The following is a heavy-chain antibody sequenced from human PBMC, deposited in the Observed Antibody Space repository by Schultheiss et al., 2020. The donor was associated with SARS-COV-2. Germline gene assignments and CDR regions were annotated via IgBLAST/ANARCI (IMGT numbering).Heavy chain of an antibody. V-gene: IGHV4-34*01. D-gene: IGHD6-13*01. J-gene: IGHJ6*02. Sequence: SETLSLTCAVYGGSFSGYFWTWIRQSPGKGLEWIGEINHSGSTNYNPSLKSRVTISVDTSKNQFSLKLSSVTAADTAVYYCARGRAGDSSIRSPVMDVWGQGTTVTVSS. CDR2: INHSGST. CDR3: ARGRAGDSSIRSPVMDV. CDR1: GGSFSGYF.